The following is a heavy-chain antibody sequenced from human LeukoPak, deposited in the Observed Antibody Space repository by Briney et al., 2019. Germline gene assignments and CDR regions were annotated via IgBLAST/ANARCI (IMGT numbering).Heavy chain of an antibody. D-gene: IGHD1-7*01. J-gene: IGHJ4*02. CDR1: GCTFSSYA. V-gene: IGHV3-30-3*01. CDR2: ISYGGGTT. CDR3: ARDKLQGAPDYLDH. Sequence: PGGSLRLSCAVSGCTFSSYAMHWVRQAPGKGLDWVAVISYGGGTTYYADSVKGRFTISRDSSKNTVSLQMNSLRPEDTAVYYCARDKLQGAPDYLDHWGQGTLVTVSS.